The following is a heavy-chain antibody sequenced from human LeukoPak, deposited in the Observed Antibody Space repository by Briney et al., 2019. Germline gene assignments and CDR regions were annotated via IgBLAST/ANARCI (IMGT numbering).Heavy chain of an antibody. D-gene: IGHD2-21*01. V-gene: IGHV4-59*01. J-gene: IGHJ5*02. CDR2: IYYSGST. Sequence: SETLSLTCTVSGGSLTYYYWTWIRQSPGRRPEWIGYIYYSGSTNYNPSLKSRVTISVDTSKNQFSLKLSSVTAADTAVYYCARVDVVSWFDPWGQGTLVTVSS. CDR1: GGSLTYYY. CDR3: ARVDVVSWFDP.